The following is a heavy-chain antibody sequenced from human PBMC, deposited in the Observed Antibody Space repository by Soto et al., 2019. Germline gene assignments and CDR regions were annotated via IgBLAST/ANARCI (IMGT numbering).Heavy chain of an antibody. CDR2: ISYDGSNK. Sequence: SLRLSCAASGFTFSSYGMHWVRQAPGKGLEWVAVISYDGSNKYYADSVKGRFTISRDNSKNTLYLQMNSLRAEDTAVYYCAKDLSSSDDYWGQGTLVTVSS. J-gene: IGHJ4*02. CDR1: GFTFSSYG. V-gene: IGHV3-30*18. CDR3: AKDLSSSDDY. D-gene: IGHD6-6*01.